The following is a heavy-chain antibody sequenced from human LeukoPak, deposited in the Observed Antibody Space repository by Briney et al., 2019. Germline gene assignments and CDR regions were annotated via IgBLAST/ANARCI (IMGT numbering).Heavy chain of an antibody. V-gene: IGHV4-4*07. Sequence: SVTLSLTCTVSGGSISTYYWNWIREPAGKGLEWIGRFYTSGTTNYNPSLKSRVTMSLDTSKNQFSLKLSSVTAADTAVYYCASTYSSSWYNWYFDLWGRGSLVTVSS. CDR2: FYTSGTT. CDR3: ASTYSSSWYNWYFDL. D-gene: IGHD6-13*01. J-gene: IGHJ2*01. CDR1: GGSISTYY.